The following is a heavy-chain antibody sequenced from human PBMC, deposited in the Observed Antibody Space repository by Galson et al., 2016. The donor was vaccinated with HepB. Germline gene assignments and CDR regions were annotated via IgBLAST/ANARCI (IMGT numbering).Heavy chain of an antibody. CDR2: IYSRGDT. Sequence: SLRLSCAASEFTVSSNYVNWVRQAPGKGLEWVSVIYSRGDTYYADSVEGRFIISRDNSKNMVYFQMNSLRVGDTAVYYCATRHYDFWSGKDVWGKGTTVTVSS. CDR3: ATRHYDFWSGKDV. D-gene: IGHD3-3*01. CDR1: EFTVSSNY. J-gene: IGHJ6*04. V-gene: IGHV3-66*02.